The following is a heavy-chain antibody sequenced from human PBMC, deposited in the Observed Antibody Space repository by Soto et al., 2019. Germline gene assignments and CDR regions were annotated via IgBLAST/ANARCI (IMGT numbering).Heavy chain of an antibody. Sequence: PSGSPWLSCAVSGGSISSGGYYWGWNRQPPGKGLEWIGSIYYSGSTYYNPSLKSRVTISVDTSKNQFSLKLSSVTAADTAVYYCARLEQQLASAKPYYSGMDVWGQGTTVTVSS. CDR2: IYYSGST. J-gene: IGHJ6*02. CDR1: GGSISSGGYY. V-gene: IGHV4-39*01. D-gene: IGHD6-13*01. CDR3: ARLEQQLASAKPYYSGMDV.